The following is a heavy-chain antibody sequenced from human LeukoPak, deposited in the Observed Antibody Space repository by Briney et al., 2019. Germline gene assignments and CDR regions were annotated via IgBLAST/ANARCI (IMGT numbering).Heavy chain of an antibody. V-gene: IGHV4-34*01. CDR2: ITHSGST. J-gene: IGHJ4*02. CDR3: ARGQGGISAAGHYFDY. Sequence: TSETLSLTCAVYGGSFSGYYWSWIRQPPGKGLEWIGQITHSGSTNYNPSLKCRVTISVDTSKNQFSLKLNSVTAADTAVYYCARGQGGISAAGHYFDYWGQGTLVTVSS. CDR1: GGSFSGYY. D-gene: IGHD6-13*01.